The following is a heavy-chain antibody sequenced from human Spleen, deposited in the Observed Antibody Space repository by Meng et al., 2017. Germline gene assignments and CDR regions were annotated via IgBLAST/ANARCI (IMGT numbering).Heavy chain of an antibody. CDR2: INPRSGDT. D-gene: IGHD3-10*01. J-gene: IGHJ6*02. CDR3: TRGDNYCFDV. CDR1: GYNFPDYY. V-gene: IGHV1-2*06. Sequence: ASVKVSCKPSGYNFPDYYIHWVRRAPGQGLEWMGRINPRSGDTDYARKFQGRVTMTRDTSISTAYVELSSLTSDDTAVYYCTRGDNYCFDVWGQGTTVTVSS.